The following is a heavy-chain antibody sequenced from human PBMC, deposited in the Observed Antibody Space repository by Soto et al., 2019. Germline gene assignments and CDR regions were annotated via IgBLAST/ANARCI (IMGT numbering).Heavy chain of an antibody. CDR1: GVSISSYS. Sequence: SETLSLTCIVSGVSISSYSWTWGWFRQSPGKGLEWIGDIHYIGTPNYNPSLKSRLTMSIDTSKKQFSLNLSSVTAADTAVYYCARVTISVSTYYFDQWGQGTPVT. V-gene: IGHV4-59*01. CDR3: ARVTISVSTYYFDQ. CDR2: IHYIGTP. J-gene: IGHJ4*02.